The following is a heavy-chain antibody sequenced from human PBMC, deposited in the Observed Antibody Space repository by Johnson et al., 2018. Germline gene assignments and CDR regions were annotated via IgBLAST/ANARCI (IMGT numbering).Heavy chain of an antibody. D-gene: IGHD6-6*01. CDR3: AKDVSRLTPYGMDV. CDR2: ISYDGSNK. CDR1: GFTFGIYG. J-gene: IGHJ6*02. Sequence: QVQLVQSGGGVVQPGRSLRLSCAASGFTFGIYGMHWVRQAPGKGLGWVALISYDGSNKYYADSVKGRFTISRDNSKNTLYLQMNSLGVEDTAVYYCAKDVSRLTPYGMDVWGQGTTVTVSS. V-gene: IGHV3-30*18.